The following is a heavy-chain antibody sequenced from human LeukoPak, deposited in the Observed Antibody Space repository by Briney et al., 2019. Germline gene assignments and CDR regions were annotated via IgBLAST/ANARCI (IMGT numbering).Heavy chain of an antibody. Sequence: PGGSLRLSCAASRFTFSACGMHWVRQAPGKGLEWVAVISFDGSHKYYADSVKGRFTISRDNSMNTLYLQMNSLRAEDTAVYYCAKGTAVDRQYFENWGQGTLVTVSS. J-gene: IGHJ4*02. CDR2: ISFDGSHK. D-gene: IGHD1-1*01. V-gene: IGHV3-30*18. CDR1: RFTFSACG. CDR3: AKGTAVDRQYFEN.